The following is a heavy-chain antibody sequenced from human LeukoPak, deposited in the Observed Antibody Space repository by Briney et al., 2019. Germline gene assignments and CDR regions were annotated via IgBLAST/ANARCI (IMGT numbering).Heavy chain of an antibody. J-gene: IGHJ4*02. CDR1: SYTFTNYG. D-gene: IGHD3-22*01. CDR3: ATVSSGYLMNDY. CDR2: ISGNNGNT. Sequence: ASVKVSCKASSYTFTNYGLTWVRQAPGQGLEWMGWISGNNGNTNYAQKLQGRVTMTEDTSTDTAYMELSSLRSEDTAVYYCATVSSGYLMNDYWGQGTLVTVSS. V-gene: IGHV1-18*01.